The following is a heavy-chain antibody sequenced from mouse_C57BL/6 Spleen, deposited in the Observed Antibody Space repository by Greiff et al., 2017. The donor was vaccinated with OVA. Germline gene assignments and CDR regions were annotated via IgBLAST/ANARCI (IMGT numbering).Heavy chain of an antibody. CDR2: INPSTGGT. J-gene: IGHJ2*01. CDR1: GYSFTGYY. D-gene: IGHD4-1*01. CDR3: ARSNWDGDY. V-gene: IGHV1-42*01. Sequence: EVQRVESGPELVKPGASVKISCKASGYSFTGYYMNWVKQSPEKSLEWIGEINPSTGGTTYNQKFKAKATLTVDKSSSTAYMQLKSLTSEDSAVYYCARSNWDGDYWGQGTTLTVSS.